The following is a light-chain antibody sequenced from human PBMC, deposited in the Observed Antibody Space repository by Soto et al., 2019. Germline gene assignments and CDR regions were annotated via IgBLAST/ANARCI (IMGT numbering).Light chain of an antibody. CDR3: QQYYSTIT. V-gene: IGKV4-1*01. Sequence: DIVMTQSPDSLAVSLGERATINCKSSQTVLYSSNNKNYLAWYQQKPGQPPKLLIYWASTREPGVPDRLSGSGSGTDFTLTISSLQAEDVAFYYCQQYYSTITFGQGTRLEIK. CDR2: WAS. CDR1: QTVLYSSNNKNY. J-gene: IGKJ5*01.